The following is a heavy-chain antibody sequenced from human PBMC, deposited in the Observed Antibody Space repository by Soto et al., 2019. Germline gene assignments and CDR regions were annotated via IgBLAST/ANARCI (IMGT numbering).Heavy chain of an antibody. V-gene: IGHV4-59*01. CDR2: MYHSGST. CDR3: ARYCSGGSCYLDP. Sequence: QVQLQESGPGLVKPSETLSLTCTVSGGSISSYYWSWIRQPPGKGLEWIGYMYHSGSTNYNPSLTSRVTISVDTSENQFSLKLSCVTAADTAVYYCARYCSGGSCYLDPWGQGTLVTVSS. J-gene: IGHJ5*02. CDR1: GGSISSYY. D-gene: IGHD2-15*01.